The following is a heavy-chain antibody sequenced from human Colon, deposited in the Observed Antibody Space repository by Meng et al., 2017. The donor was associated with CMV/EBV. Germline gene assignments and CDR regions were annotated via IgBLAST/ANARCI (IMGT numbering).Heavy chain of an antibody. CDR1: RFTFSSYW. D-gene: IGHD2-2*01. V-gene: IGHV3-7*01. CDR3: ARDVVVPAAISYYYYGMDV. CDR2: IKQDGSEK. Sequence: GESLKISCAASRFTFSSYWMSWVRQAPGKGLEWVANIKQDGSEKYYVDSVKGRFTISRDNAKNSLYLQMNSLRAEDTAVYYCARDVVVPAAISYYYYGMDVWGQGTTVTVSS. J-gene: IGHJ6*02.